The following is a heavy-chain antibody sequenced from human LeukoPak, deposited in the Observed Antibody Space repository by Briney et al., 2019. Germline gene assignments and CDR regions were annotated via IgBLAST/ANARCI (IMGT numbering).Heavy chain of an antibody. CDR1: GYTFTSYD. J-gene: IGHJ4*02. CDR3: ARVTGSIDY. D-gene: IGHD1-26*01. Sequence: ASVKVSCKASGYTFTSYDINWVRQATGQGLEWMGWMNPKSGNTGYAQKFQGRVTMTRDTSISTAYMELGSLRSEGAAVYYCARVTGSIDYWGQGTLVTVSS. CDR2: MNPKSGNT. V-gene: IGHV1-8*01.